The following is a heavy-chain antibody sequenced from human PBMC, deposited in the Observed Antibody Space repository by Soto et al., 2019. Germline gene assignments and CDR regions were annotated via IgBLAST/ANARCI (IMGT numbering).Heavy chain of an antibody. CDR2: INHSGST. J-gene: IGHJ6*03. V-gene: IGHV4-34*01. CDR1: GGSFSGYY. D-gene: IGHD4-4*01. Sequence: QVQLQQWGAGLLKPSETLSLTCAVYGGSFSGYYWSWIRQPPGKGLEWIGEINHSGSTNYNPSLKSRVTISVDTSKNQFSLKLSSVTAADTAVYYCARASRVGVYSNYYYYMDVWGKGTTVTVSS. CDR3: ARASRVGVYSNYYYYMDV.